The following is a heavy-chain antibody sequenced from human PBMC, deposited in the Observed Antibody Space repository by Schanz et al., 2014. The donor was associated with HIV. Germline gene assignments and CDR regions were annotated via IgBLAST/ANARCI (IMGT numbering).Heavy chain of an antibody. D-gene: IGHD3-3*01. J-gene: IGHJ4*02. CDR2: IIPIFGTR. V-gene: IGHV1-69*01. Sequence: QVQLVQSGAEVKKPGSSVKVSCKASGGTFSTYSISWVRQAPGQGLEWMGGIIPIFGTRNYAHKFQGRVTMTADESTTTTYMELSSLRSEDTAVYYCARGWTGYYTSFDYWGQGTLVTVSS. CDR1: GGTFSTYS. CDR3: ARGWTGYYTSFDY.